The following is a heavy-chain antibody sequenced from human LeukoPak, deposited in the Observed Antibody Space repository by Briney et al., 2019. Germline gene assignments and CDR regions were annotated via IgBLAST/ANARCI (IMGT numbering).Heavy chain of an antibody. CDR1: GFTFSNYA. Sequence: GGSLRLSCAASGFTFSNYAMNWVRQAPGKGLEWVSGISESGGNTFYADSVKGRFTISRDNSKNTLFLQMNSLRAEDTAVYYCAVSARVERVWHYFTYWGQGTLVTVSS. J-gene: IGHJ4*02. CDR3: AVSARVERVWHYFTY. CDR2: ISESGGNT. D-gene: IGHD6-6*01. V-gene: IGHV3-23*01.